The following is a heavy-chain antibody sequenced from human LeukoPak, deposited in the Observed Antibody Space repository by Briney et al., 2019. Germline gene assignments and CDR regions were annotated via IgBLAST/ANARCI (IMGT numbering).Heavy chain of an antibody. CDR1: GGSISSSGYY. Sequence: SETLSLTCTVSGGSISSSGYYWGWIRQPPGKGLEWIGYIYYSGSTNYNPSLKSRVTISVDTSKNQFSLKLSSVTAADTAVYYCASTVTTGFDYWGQGTLVTVSS. CDR3: ASTVTTGFDY. CDR2: IYYSGST. D-gene: IGHD4-17*01. J-gene: IGHJ4*02. V-gene: IGHV4-61*05.